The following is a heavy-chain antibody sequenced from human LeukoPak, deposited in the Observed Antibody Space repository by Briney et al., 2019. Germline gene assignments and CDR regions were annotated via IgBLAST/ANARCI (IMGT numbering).Heavy chain of an antibody. V-gene: IGHV3-23*01. CDR1: GFTFSSYA. CDR2: ISGRGGST. Sequence: GGSLRLSCAASGFTFSSYAMSWVRQAPGKGLESVSAISGRGGSTYYAGSVEGRFTISRHNSKNTLYLQMNSLRAEDTAVYYCAKDNSGYFNWFDPWGQGTLVTVSS. D-gene: IGHD3-22*01. CDR3: AKDNSGYFNWFDP. J-gene: IGHJ5*02.